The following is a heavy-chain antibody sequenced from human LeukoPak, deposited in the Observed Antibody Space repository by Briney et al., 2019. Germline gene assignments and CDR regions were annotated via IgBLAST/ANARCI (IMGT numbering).Heavy chain of an antibody. CDR1: GYAFTDYY. D-gene: IGHD3-22*01. CDR3: ARGRNYYDSSGYYYEGDAFDI. J-gene: IGHJ3*02. Sequence: ASVKVSCKASGYAFTDYYLHWVRQAPGQGLEWMGIINPSGGSIRYAQKFQGRVTMTRDTPTSTVYMELSSLRSEDTAVYYCARGRNYYDSSGYYYEGDAFDIWGQGTMVTVSS. V-gene: IGHV1-46*01. CDR2: INPSGGSI.